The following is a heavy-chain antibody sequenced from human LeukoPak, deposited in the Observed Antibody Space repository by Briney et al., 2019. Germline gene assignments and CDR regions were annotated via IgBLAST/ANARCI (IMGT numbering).Heavy chain of an antibody. V-gene: IGHV3-48*02. D-gene: IGHD1-26*01. J-gene: IGHJ4*02. CDR3: ARERLGGTAAPAFDY. Sequence: HPGGSLRLSCAASGFTISSYSMNWVRQAPGKGLQWVSYMSSGSSSIYYADSVKGRFTISRDNGKNSLYLQMNSLRDEDTAVYYCARERLGGTAAPAFDYWGQGTLVTVSS. CDR1: GFTISSYS. CDR2: MSSGSSSI.